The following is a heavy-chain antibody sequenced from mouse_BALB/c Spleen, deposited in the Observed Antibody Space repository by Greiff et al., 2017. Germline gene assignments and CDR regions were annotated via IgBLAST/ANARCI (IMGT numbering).Heavy chain of an antibody. D-gene: IGHD2-1*01. CDR3: ARRDYGNPFAY. CDR2: ILPGSGST. CDR1: GYTFSSYW. V-gene: IGHV1-9*01. Sequence: QVQLQQSGAELMKPGASVKISCKATGYTFSSYWIEWVKQRPGHGLEWIGEILPGSGSTNYNEKFKGKATFTADTSSNTAYMQLSSLTSEDSAVYYCARRDYGNPFAYWGQGTLVTVSA. J-gene: IGHJ3*01.